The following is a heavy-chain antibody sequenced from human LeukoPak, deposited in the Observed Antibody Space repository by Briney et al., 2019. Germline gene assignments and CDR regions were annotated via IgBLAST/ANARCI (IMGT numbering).Heavy chain of an antibody. V-gene: IGHV4-59*01. CDR1: GDSISNYY. Sequence: PSETLSLICTVSGDSISNYYWNWIRQPPGEGLEWIGYIYNSGSTNYNPSLKSRVTISVDTSKNQFSLNLSSVTAADTAVYFCARRPWGGLDVWGQGTTVTVSS. J-gene: IGHJ6*02. D-gene: IGHD1-26*01. CDR3: ARRPWGGLDV. CDR2: IYNSGST.